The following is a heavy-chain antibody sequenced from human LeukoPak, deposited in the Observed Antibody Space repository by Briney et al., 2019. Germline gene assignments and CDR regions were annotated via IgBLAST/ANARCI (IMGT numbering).Heavy chain of an antibody. CDR2: IDPIDSYT. Sequence: GESLEISCQASGYMFPSYWITWVRQLPGKGREWMGGIDPIDSYTTYSPSFQGHVTISADKSIATVYLQWSSLKASDTAMYYCARARVDTAMADFDYWGQGTLVTVSS. V-gene: IGHV5-10-1*01. CDR3: ARARVDTAMADFDY. D-gene: IGHD5-18*01. CDR1: GYMFPSYW. J-gene: IGHJ4*02.